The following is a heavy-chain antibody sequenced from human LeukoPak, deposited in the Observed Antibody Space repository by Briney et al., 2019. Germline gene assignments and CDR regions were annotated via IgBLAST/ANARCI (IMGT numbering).Heavy chain of an antibody. CDR2: MNPNSGNT. CDR3: ARGNIEDYYGSGSQNWFDP. V-gene: IGHV1-8*01. Sequence: GASVKVSCKASGYTFTSYDINWVRQATGQGLEWMGWMNPNSGNTGYAQKFQGRVTMTRNTSIITAYMELSSLRSEDTAVYYCARGNIEDYYGSGSQNWFDPWGQGTLVTVSS. J-gene: IGHJ5*02. D-gene: IGHD3-10*01. CDR1: GYTFTSYD.